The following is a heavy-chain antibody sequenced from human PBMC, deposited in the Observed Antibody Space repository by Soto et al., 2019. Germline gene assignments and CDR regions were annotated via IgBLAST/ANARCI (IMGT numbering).Heavy chain of an antibody. J-gene: IGHJ4*02. Sequence: PGGSLRLSCVASGFTFNDYYMSWMRQAPGKGLEWLSYISATSAYTNYAESVKGRFTISRDNAQNSLYLQMNSLRAEDTALYYCAITPRSSYGPFDYWGRGTLVTVSS. CDR2: ISATSAYT. V-gene: IGHV3-11*06. CDR1: GFTFNDYY. D-gene: IGHD5-18*01. CDR3: AITPRSSYGPFDY.